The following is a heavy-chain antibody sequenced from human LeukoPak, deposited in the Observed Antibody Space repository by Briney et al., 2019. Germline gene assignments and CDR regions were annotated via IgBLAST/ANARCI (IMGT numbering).Heavy chain of an antibody. CDR2: SYYNGNT. CDR1: GGSITNYY. Sequence: KPSETLSLTCTVSGGSITNYYWSWIRQPPGKGLEWIGFSYYNGNTNYNPSLKSRVTISVDMSKNQFSLKLSSVTAADTAVYYCASRAISSGFDYWGQGTLVTVSS. J-gene: IGHJ4*02. D-gene: IGHD3-22*01. V-gene: IGHV4-59*08. CDR3: ASRAISSGFDY.